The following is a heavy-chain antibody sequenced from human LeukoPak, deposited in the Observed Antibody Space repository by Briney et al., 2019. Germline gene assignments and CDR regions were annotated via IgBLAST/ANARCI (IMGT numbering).Heavy chain of an antibody. CDR2: IYYSGST. V-gene: IGHV4-30-4*01. Sequence: TSETLSLTCTVSGGSFSSGDYYWSWIRQPPGKGLEWIGYIYYSGSTYYNPSLKSRVTISVDTSKNQFSLKLSSVTAADTAVYYCARETAVAGTYYFDYWGQGTLVTVSS. D-gene: IGHD6-19*01. J-gene: IGHJ4*02. CDR3: ARETAVAGTYYFDY. CDR1: GGSFSSGDYY.